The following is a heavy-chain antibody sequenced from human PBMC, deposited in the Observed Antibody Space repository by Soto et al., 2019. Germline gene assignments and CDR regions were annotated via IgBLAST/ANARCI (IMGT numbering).Heavy chain of an antibody. CDR3: AKDISYYYGMEV. CDR1: GFTFDDYA. J-gene: IGHJ6*02. V-gene: IGHV3-9*01. CDR2: ISWTSGSI. Sequence: EVQLVESGGGLVQPGRSLRLSCAASGFTFDDYAMHWVRQAPGKGLEWVSGISWTSGSIGYADSVKGRFTISRDNAKNSLYRQMNSLRAEDTALYYCAKDISYYYGMEVGGQGTTVTVSS.